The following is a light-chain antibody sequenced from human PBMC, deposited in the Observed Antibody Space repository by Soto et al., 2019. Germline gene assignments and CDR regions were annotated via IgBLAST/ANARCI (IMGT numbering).Light chain of an antibody. CDR2: DVT. Sequence: QSALTQPNSVSGSPGQSVTISCTGTSSDVGGYSYVSWYQQHPGKAPELIIYDVTERPSGVPDRFSGSKSGNTASLTISGLQAEDEADYYCCSYTGSYSYVFGIGTKRTVL. CDR3: CSYTGSYSYV. CDR1: SSDVGGYSY. J-gene: IGLJ1*01. V-gene: IGLV2-11*01.